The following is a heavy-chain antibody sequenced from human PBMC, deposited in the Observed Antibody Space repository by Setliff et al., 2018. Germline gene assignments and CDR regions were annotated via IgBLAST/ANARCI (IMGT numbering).Heavy chain of an antibody. D-gene: IGHD1-26*01. CDR2: IYTSGST. CDR1: GGSISNYY. CDR3: ARKGISALSGAFDM. J-gene: IGHJ3*02. V-gene: IGHV4-4*07. Sequence: SETLSLTCTVPGGSISNYYWSWIRQPAGEGLEWIGRIYTSGSTNYNPSLKSRVTMSVDTSKNQFPLKLGSVTAADTAVYYCARKGISALSGAFDMWGQGTMVTVSS.